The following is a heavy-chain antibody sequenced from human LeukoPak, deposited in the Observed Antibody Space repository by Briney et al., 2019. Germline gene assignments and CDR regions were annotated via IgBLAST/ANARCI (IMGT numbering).Heavy chain of an antibody. CDR2: IYSGGST. CDR1: GFTVSSNY. J-gene: IGHJ3*02. CDR3: ARVAYYYDSSGYYDAFDI. V-gene: IGHV3-66*02. D-gene: IGHD3-22*01. Sequence: GGSPRLSCAASGFTVSSNYMGWVRQAPGKGLEWVSVIYSGGSTYYADSVKGRFTISRDNSKNTLYLQMNSLRAEDTAVYYCARVAYYYDSSGYYDAFDIWGQGTMVTVSS.